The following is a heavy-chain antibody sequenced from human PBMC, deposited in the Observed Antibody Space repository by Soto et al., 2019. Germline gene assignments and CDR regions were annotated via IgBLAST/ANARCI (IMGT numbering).Heavy chain of an antibody. CDR1: GFTFSSYA. J-gene: IGHJ6*03. CDR3: AKDRDSGSWAYYYYMDV. D-gene: IGHD1-26*01. V-gene: IGHV3-23*01. Sequence: GGSLRLSCAASGFTFSSYAMSWVRQAPGKGLEWVSAISGSGGNTYYADSVKGRFTISRDNYKNTLYLQMNSLRAEDTAVYYCAKDRDSGSWAYYYYMDVWGKGTTVTVSS. CDR2: ISGSGGNT.